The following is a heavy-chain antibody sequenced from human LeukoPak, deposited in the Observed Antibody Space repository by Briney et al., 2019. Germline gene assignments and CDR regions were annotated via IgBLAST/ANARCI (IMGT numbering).Heavy chain of an antibody. J-gene: IGHJ4*02. CDR3: ARGSPVTMIVVALDMNFDY. D-gene: IGHD3-22*01. CDR2: INHSGST. V-gene: IGHV4-34*01. CDR1: GGSFSGYY. Sequence: PSETLSLTCAVYGGSFSGYYWSWIRQPPGKGLEWIGEINHSGSTNYNPSLKSRVTISVDTSKNQFSLKLSSVTAADTAVYYCARGSPVTMIVVALDMNFDYWGQGTLVTVSS.